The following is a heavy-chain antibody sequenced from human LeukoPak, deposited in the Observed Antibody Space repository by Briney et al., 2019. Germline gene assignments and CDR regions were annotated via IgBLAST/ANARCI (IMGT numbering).Heavy chain of an antibody. J-gene: IGHJ4*02. Sequence: SETLSLTCTVSGGSISSYYWSWIRQPPGKGLEWIGYIYYSGSTNYNPSLKSRVTISVDTSKNQFSLKLSSVTAADTAVYYGARATYYYDSSGYLPGPTYYFDYWGQGTLVTVSS. CDR2: IYYSGST. CDR3: ARATYYYDSSGYLPGPTYYFDY. D-gene: IGHD3-22*01. CDR1: GGSISSYY. V-gene: IGHV4-59*01.